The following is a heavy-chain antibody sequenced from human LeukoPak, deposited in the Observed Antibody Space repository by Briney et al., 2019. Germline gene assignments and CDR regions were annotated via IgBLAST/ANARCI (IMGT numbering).Heavy chain of an antibody. CDR3: ARGGLQYYFDY. J-gene: IGHJ4*02. V-gene: IGHV4-39*07. CDR2: IYYSGST. Sequence: SETLSLTCTVSGGSISSSSYYWGWIRQPPGKGLEWIGSIYYSGSTYYNPSLKSRVTISVDTSKNQFSLKLSSVTAADTAVYYCARGGLQYYFDYWGQGTLVTVSS. CDR1: GGSISSSSYY. D-gene: IGHD5-24*01.